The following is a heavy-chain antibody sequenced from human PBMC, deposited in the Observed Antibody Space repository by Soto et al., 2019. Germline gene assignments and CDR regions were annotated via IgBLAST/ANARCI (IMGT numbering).Heavy chain of an antibody. V-gene: IGHV3-23*01. Sequence: VQLFESGGDLVQPGGSLRLSCAASGFTFRDYAMNWVRQVPGKGLEWVSDISGNGNDARYADSVKGRFSISRDNSRNTLYLHLSRLRVDDTAVYYCGKERRGSGWSVCNFWGQGTLVTVSS. D-gene: IGHD6-19*01. CDR3: GKERRGSGWSVCNF. CDR2: ISGNGNDA. CDR1: GFTFRDYA. J-gene: IGHJ4*02.